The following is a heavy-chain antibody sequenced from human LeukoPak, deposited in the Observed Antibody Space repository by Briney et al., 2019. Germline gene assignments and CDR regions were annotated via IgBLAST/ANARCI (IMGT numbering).Heavy chain of an antibody. Sequence: GASVKVSCKASGYTFTSYYMHWVRQAPGQGLEWMGIINPSGGSTSYAQKFQGRVTMTRDTSTSTVYMELSSLRSEDTAVYYCARGAPDIVVVPAAIQPSYYYGMDVWGQGTTVTVSS. D-gene: IGHD2-2*02. CDR2: INPSGGST. V-gene: IGHV1-46*01. CDR1: GYTFTSYY. J-gene: IGHJ6*02. CDR3: ARGAPDIVVVPAAIQPSYYYGMDV.